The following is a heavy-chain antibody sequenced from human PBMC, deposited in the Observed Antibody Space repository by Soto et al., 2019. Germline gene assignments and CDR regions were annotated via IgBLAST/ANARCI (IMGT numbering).Heavy chain of an antibody. V-gene: IGHV3-15*07. Sequence: EMQLVESGGGLVQPGGSLRLSCAASGFTFTNAWMNWVRQAPGKGLEWVGRIKTKADGETADYAAPVQGRFTISRDDSKNMLYLQINSLKTEDTALSFCSTAGGTYYSRFDYWGPGTRVTVSS. J-gene: IGHJ4*02. CDR1: GFTFTNAW. D-gene: IGHD1-26*01. CDR3: STAGGTYYSRFDY. CDR2: IKTKADGETA.